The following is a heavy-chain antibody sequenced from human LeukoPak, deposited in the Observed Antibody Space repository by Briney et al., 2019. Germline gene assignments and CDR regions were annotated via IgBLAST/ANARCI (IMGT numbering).Heavy chain of an antibody. Sequence: GGSLRLSCAASGFTFSSYAMHWVRQAPGTALEWVAVISYDGSNKYYADSVKGRFTISRDNSKNTLYLQMNSLRAEDTAVYYCARLRVQLWLDESFDYYGMDVWGQGTTVTVSS. CDR3: ARLRVQLWLDESFDYYGMDV. CDR1: GFTFSSYA. D-gene: IGHD5-18*01. J-gene: IGHJ6*02. V-gene: IGHV3-30-3*01. CDR2: ISYDGSNK.